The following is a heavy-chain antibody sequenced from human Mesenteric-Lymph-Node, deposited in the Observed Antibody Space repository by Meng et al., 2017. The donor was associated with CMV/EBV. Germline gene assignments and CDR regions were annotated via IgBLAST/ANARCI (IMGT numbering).Heavy chain of an antibody. CDR1: GFTFSSYA. V-gene: IGHV3-30*04. CDR2: ISYDGSNK. Sequence: GGSLRLSCAASGFTFSSYAMHWVRQAPGKGLEWVAVISYDGSNKYYADSVKGQFTISRDNANNSLSLQMNSLRAEDTALYYCARGGNRWELLSLGFDPWGQGTLVTVSS. CDR3: ARGGNRWELLSLGFDP. J-gene: IGHJ5*02. D-gene: IGHD2/OR15-2a*01.